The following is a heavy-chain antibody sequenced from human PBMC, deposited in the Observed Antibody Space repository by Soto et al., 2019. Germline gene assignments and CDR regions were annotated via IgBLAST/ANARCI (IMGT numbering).Heavy chain of an antibody. V-gene: IGHV3-21*01. Sequence: NPGGSLRLSCAASGFTFSSYSMNWVRQAPGKGLEWVSSISSSSSYIYYADSVKGRFTISRDNAKNSLYLQMNSLRAEDTAVYYCARDGAGHLHYYYYGMDVWGQGTTVTVSS. D-gene: IGHD6-19*01. CDR1: GFTFSSYS. CDR2: ISSSSSYI. J-gene: IGHJ6*02. CDR3: ARDGAGHLHYYYYGMDV.